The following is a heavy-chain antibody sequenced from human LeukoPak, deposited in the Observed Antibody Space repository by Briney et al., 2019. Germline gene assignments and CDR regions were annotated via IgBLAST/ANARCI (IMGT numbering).Heavy chain of an antibody. CDR3: ARGSIAAAGIHWFDP. J-gene: IGHJ5*02. CDR1: GYTFTGYY. D-gene: IGHD6-13*01. V-gene: IGHV1-2*02. Sequence: ASVKVSCKASGYTFTGYYMHWVRQAPGQGLEWMGWINPNSGGTNYAQKFRGRVTMTRDMSISTAYMELSRLRSDDTAVYYCARGSIAAAGIHWFDPWGQGTLVTVSS. CDR2: INPNSGGT.